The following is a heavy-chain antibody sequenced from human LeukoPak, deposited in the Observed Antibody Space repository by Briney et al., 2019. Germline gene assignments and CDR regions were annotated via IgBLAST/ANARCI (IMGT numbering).Heavy chain of an antibody. Sequence: GGSLRLSCAASGFTFSSYAMSWVRQAPGKGLEWVSAISGSGGSTYYADSEKGRFTNYRDNSKNTLYLQMTSLRAEDTAVYDCAKDQELWFGEFPIYFDYWGQGTLVTVSS. J-gene: IGHJ4*02. CDR2: ISGSGGST. CDR1: GFTFSSYA. V-gene: IGHV3-23*01. D-gene: IGHD3-10*01. CDR3: AKDQELWFGEFPIYFDY.